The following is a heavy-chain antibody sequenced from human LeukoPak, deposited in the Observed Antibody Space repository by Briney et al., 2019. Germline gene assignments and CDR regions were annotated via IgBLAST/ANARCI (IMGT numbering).Heavy chain of an antibody. Sequence: GASVKVSCKASGYTLTGYYMHWVRQAPGQRPEWMGWISPNSDDKRYAQKFQGRVTMTRDTSISTAYMELSSLRSDDTAVYYCARDYGSGSYRPFDYWGQGTLVTVSS. CDR3: ARDYGSGSYRPFDY. CDR1: GYTLTGYY. CDR2: ISPNSDDK. V-gene: IGHV1-2*02. D-gene: IGHD3-10*01. J-gene: IGHJ4*02.